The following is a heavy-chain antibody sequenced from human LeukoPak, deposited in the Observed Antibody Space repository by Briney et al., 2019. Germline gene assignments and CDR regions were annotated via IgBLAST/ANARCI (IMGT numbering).Heavy chain of an antibody. V-gene: IGHV3-53*01. Sequence: GGSLRLSCGASGFTFSSYVMSWVRQAPGKGLEWVSVIYSGGSTYYADSVKGRFTISRDTSKNTLSLQMNSLRAEDTAVYYCASLSLGHYWGQGTLVTVSS. D-gene: IGHD6-6*01. CDR1: GFTFSSYV. CDR2: IYSGGST. CDR3: ASLSLGHY. J-gene: IGHJ4*02.